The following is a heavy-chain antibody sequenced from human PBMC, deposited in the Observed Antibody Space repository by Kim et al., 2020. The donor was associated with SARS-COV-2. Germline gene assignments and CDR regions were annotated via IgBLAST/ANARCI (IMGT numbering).Heavy chain of an antibody. D-gene: IGHD6-13*01. CDR3: AKEYSSSWGVSYYYYGMDV. Sequence: SVKVSCKASGGTFSSYAISWVRQAPGQGLEWMGRIIPILGIANYAQKFQGRVTITADKSTSTAYMELSSLRSEDTAVYYCAKEYSSSWGVSYYYYGMDVWGQGTTVTVSS. V-gene: IGHV1-69*04. J-gene: IGHJ6*02. CDR1: GGTFSSYA. CDR2: IIPILGIA.